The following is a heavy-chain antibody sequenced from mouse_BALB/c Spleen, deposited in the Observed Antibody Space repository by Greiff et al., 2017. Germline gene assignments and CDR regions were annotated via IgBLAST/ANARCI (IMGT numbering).Heavy chain of an antibody. CDR1: GFTFSSYA. Sequence: DVKLVESGGGLVKPGGSLKLSCAASGFTFSSYAMSWVRQTPEKRLEWVASISSGGSTYYPDSRKGRFTISRDNARNILYLQMSSLRSEDTALYYCAREGALFDYWGQGTTLTVSS. V-gene: IGHV5-6-5*01. J-gene: IGHJ2*01. CDR2: ISSGGST. CDR3: AREGALFDY.